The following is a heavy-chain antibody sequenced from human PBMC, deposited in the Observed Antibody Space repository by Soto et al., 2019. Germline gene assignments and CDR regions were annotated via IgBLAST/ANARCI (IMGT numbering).Heavy chain of an antibody. CDR2: IYYSGST. CDR1: GGSVSSGSYY. Sequence: QVQLQESGPGLVKHSVTLSLTCTVSGGSVSSGSYYWSWIRQPPGKGLEWIGYIYYSGSTNYNPSLKCRVTISVDTSKNQFSLKLSSVTAADTAVYYCARGYAAKNLYYYYYGMDVWGQGTTVTVSS. J-gene: IGHJ6*02. V-gene: IGHV4-61*01. CDR3: ARGYAAKNLYYYYYGMDV. D-gene: IGHD5-18*01.